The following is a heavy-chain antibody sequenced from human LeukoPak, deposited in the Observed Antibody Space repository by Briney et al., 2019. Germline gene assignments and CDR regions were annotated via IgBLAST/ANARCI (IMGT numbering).Heavy chain of an antibody. CDR3: ARGGGSRYYDSSGYYYSWFDP. V-gene: IGHV1-2*02. D-gene: IGHD3-22*01. CDR1: GYTFTGYY. J-gene: IGHJ5*02. CDR2: INPNSGGT. Sequence: ASVKVSCKASGYTFTGYYMHWVRQAPGQGLEWMGWINPNSGGTNYAQKFQGRVTMTRDTSISTAYMELSRLRSDGTAVYYCARGGGSRYYDSSGYYYSWFDPWGQGTLVTVSS.